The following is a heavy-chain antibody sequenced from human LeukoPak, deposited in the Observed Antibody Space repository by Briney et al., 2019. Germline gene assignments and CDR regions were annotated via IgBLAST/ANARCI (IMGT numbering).Heavy chain of an antibody. CDR1: GGTFSSYA. D-gene: IGHD4-17*01. J-gene: IGHJ5*02. V-gene: IGHV1-69*01. Sequence: SVKVSCKASGGTFSSYAISWVRQAPGQGLGWMGGIIPIFGTANYAQKFQGRVTITADESTSTAYMELSSLRSEDTAVYYCANMPTVTTTWFDPWGQGTLVTVSS. CDR3: ANMPTVTTTWFDP. CDR2: IIPIFGTA.